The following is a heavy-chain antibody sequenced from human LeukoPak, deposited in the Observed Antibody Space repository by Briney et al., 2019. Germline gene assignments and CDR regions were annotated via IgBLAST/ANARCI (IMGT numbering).Heavy chain of an antibody. D-gene: IGHD6-13*01. CDR3: ASYSGSWGHYYYGMDV. Sequence: GGSLRLSCAAAGFTLSSNYMSWVRQAPGEGLEWVSVIYSGGSTYYPDSVKGRFTISRDNSKNTLYLQMNSLRAEDTAVYYCASYSGSWGHYYYGMDVWGQGTTVTVS. CDR2: IYSGGST. V-gene: IGHV3-53*01. J-gene: IGHJ6*02. CDR1: GFTLSSNY.